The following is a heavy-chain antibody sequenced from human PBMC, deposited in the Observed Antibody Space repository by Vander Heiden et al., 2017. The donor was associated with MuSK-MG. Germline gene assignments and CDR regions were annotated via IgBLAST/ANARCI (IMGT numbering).Heavy chain of an antibody. CDR3: ASDDYGDYQRPFDY. CDR2: TRGCRGST. V-gene: IGHV3-23*01. CDR1: GFTFSSHA. D-gene: IGHD4-17*01. Sequence: EVQLLESGGGLVQPGGSLRLLCAASGFTFSSHAMSCVCQAPGKGLALVAGTRGCRGSTYYADSVKGRFTISRDNSKNTLYLQMNSLRAEDTAVYYCASDDYGDYQRPFDYWGQGTLVTVSS. J-gene: IGHJ4*02.